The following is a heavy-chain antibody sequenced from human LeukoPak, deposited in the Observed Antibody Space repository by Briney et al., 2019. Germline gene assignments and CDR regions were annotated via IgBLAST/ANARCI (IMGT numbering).Heavy chain of an antibody. CDR2: MNPNSGNT. CDR3: ARYAYDFWSGYRDY. D-gene: IGHD3-3*01. CDR1: GYTFTSYG. Sequence: ASVKVSCKASGYTFTSYGINWGRQATGQGLEWMGWMNPNSGNTGYAQKFQGRVTISRNTSISTAYMELSSLRSEDTAVYYCARYAYDFWSGYRDYWGQGTLVTVSS. V-gene: IGHV1-8*03. J-gene: IGHJ4*02.